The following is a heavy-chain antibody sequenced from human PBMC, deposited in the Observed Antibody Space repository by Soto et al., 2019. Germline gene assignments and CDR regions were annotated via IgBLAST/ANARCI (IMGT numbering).Heavy chain of an antibody. CDR2: ISAYNGNP. CDR3: ARDSPPVDY. J-gene: IGHJ4*02. Sequence: QVQLVQSGAEVKKPGASVKVSCKASGYTFSSYGISWVRQAPGQGLEWMGWISAYNGNPQYAQKIQGKVNMTTDTSTSTAHMELRSLRSDDTAVYCCARDSPPVDYWGQGTLVTVSS. CDR1: GYTFSSYG. V-gene: IGHV1-18*01.